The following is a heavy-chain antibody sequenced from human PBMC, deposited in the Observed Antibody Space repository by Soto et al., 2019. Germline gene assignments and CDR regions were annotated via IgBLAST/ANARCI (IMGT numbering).Heavy chain of an antibody. CDR3: ASGGRAILSSHPDYYYGMDV. V-gene: IGHV3-30-3*01. CDR1: GFTFSSYA. CDR2: ISYDGSNK. J-gene: IGHJ6*02. D-gene: IGHD2-21*01. Sequence: VGSLRLSCAASGFTFSSYAMHWVRQAPGKGLEWVAVISYDGSNKYYADSVKGRFTISRDNSKNTLYLQMNSLRAEDTAVYYCASGGRAILSSHPDYYYGMDVWGQGTTVTVSS.